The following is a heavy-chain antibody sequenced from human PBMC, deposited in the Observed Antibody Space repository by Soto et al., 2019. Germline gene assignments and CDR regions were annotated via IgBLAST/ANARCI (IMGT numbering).Heavy chain of an antibody. D-gene: IGHD1-26*01. CDR3: ARASPVYCERGYYYYYGMDV. Sequence: SETLSLTCAVYGGSFSGYYWSWIRQPPGKGLEWIGEINHSGSTNYNPSLKSRVTISVDTSKNQFSLKLSSVTAADTAVYYCARASPVYCERGYYYYYGMDVWGQGTTVTVSS. CDR1: GGSFSGYY. CDR2: INHSGST. J-gene: IGHJ6*02. V-gene: IGHV4-34*01.